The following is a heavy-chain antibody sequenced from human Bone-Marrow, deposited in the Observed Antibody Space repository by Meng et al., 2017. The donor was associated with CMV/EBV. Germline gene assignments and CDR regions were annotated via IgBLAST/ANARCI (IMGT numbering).Heavy chain of an antibody. CDR2: INNDGSST. CDR3: ARDTRDYTGWYP. CDR1: GFTFDDYA. J-gene: IGHJ5*02. Sequence: GESLKISWAASGFTFDDYAMHWVRQAPGKGLVWVSRINNDGSSTSYADSVKGRFTISRDNAKNTLYLQMNSLRAEDTAVYYCARDTRDYTGWYPWGQGTLVTVSS. D-gene: IGHD6-19*01. V-gene: IGHV3-74*01.